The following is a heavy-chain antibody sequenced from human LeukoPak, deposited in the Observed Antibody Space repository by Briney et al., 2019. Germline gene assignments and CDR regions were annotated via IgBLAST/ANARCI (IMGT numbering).Heavy chain of an antibody. Sequence: SGGSLRLSCAASGFTFSSYAMSWVRQAPGKGLEWVSAISGSGGSTYYADSVKGRFTISRDNSKNTLYLQMNSLRAEDTAVYYCAPIAAAGSYFDYWGQGTLVTVSS. J-gene: IGHJ4*02. CDR1: GFTFSSYA. CDR3: APIAAAGSYFDY. D-gene: IGHD6-13*01. V-gene: IGHV3-23*01. CDR2: ISGSGGST.